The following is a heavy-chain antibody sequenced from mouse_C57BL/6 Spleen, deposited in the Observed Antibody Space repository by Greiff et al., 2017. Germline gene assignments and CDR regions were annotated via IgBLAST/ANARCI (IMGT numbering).Heavy chain of an antibody. CDR2: IDPETGGT. CDR1: GYTFTDYE. CDR3: TREVWFAY. Sequence: QVHVKQSGAELVRPGASVTLSCKASGYTFTDYEMHWVKQTPVHGLEWIGAIDPETGGTAYNQKFKGKAILTADKSSSTAYVELRSLTSEDSAVYYCTREVWFAYWGQGTLVTVSA. V-gene: IGHV1-15*01. J-gene: IGHJ3*01.